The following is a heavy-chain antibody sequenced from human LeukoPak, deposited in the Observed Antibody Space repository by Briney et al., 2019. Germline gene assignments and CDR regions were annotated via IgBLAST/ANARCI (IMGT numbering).Heavy chain of an antibody. D-gene: IGHD4/OR15-4a*01. Sequence: SETLSLTCTVSGGSISSSSYYWGWIRQPPGKGLEWIGSIYYSGSTYYNPSLKSRVTISVDTSKNQFSLKLSPVTAADTATYYCARHAKASNHADYWGQGTLVTVSS. V-gene: IGHV4-39*01. CDR2: IYYSGST. CDR1: GGSISSSSYY. J-gene: IGHJ4*02. CDR3: ARHAKASNHADY.